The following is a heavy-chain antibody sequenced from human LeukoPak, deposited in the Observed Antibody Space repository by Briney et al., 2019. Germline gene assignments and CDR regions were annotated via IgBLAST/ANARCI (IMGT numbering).Heavy chain of an antibody. J-gene: IGHJ3*02. CDR1: GGFIDSSSYY. Sequence: SETLSLTCTVSGGFIDSSSYYWGWIRQPPGKGLEWIGSIYYSGSTYYNPSLKSRVTISVDTSKNQFSLKLSSVTAADTAVYYCAAVAGLGNAFDIWGQGTMVTVSS. D-gene: IGHD6-19*01. V-gene: IGHV4-39*07. CDR2: IYYSGST. CDR3: AAVAGLGNAFDI.